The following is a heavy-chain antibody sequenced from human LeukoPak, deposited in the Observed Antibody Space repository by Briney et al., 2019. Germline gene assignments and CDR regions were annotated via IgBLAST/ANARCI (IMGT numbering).Heavy chain of an antibody. CDR1: GYTFTSYG. J-gene: IGHJ4*02. Sequence: ASVKVSCKASGYTFTSYGINWVRQATGQGLGWMGWMNPNSGNTGYAQKFQGRVTMTRSTSISTAYMELSSLRSEDTAVYYCARGLGSYDSSELTWPMISFWGQGTLVTVTS. V-gene: IGHV1-8*01. CDR3: ARGLGSYDSSELTWPMISF. D-gene: IGHD3-22*01. CDR2: MNPNSGNT.